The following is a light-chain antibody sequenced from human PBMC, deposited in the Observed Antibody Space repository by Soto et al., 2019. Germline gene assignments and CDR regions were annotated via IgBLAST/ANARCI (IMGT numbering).Light chain of an antibody. CDR1: QSISSW. V-gene: IGKV1-5*03. CDR2: KAS. Sequence: DIQMTQSPSTLSASVGDRVTITCRASQSISSWLTWYQQKAGQAPKLLIYKASIVESGVPSRFSGCGSGTEFTLTISSLQPDDSATYYCQQYSYFATFGQGTRVEVK. J-gene: IGKJ1*01. CDR3: QQYSYFAT.